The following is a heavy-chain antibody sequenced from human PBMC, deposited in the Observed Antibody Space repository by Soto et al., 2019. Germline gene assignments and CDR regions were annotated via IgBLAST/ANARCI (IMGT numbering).Heavy chain of an antibody. Sequence: PSETLSLTCTVSGGSISSGGYYWSWIRQHPGKGLEWIGYIYYSGSTYYNPSLKSRVTISVDTSKNQFSLKLSSVTAADTAVYYCAREPVVAATLEGMGYFDYWGQGTLVTVSS. D-gene: IGHD2-15*01. CDR2: IYYSGST. J-gene: IGHJ4*02. V-gene: IGHV4-31*03. CDR1: GGSISSGGYY. CDR3: AREPVVAATLEGMGYFDY.